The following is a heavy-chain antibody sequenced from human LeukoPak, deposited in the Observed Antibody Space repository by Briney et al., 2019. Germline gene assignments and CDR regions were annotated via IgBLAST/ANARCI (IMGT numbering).Heavy chain of an antibody. Sequence: SVKVSCKASGGTFSSYAISWVRQAPGQGLEWMGRIIPILGIANYAQKFQGRVTITADKSTSTAYMELSSLRSEDTAVYYCARGNLRYFDWFYNAFDIWGQGTMVTVSS. CDR2: IIPILGIA. CDR1: GGTFSSYA. CDR3: ARGNLRYFDWFYNAFDI. V-gene: IGHV1-69*04. J-gene: IGHJ3*02. D-gene: IGHD3-9*01.